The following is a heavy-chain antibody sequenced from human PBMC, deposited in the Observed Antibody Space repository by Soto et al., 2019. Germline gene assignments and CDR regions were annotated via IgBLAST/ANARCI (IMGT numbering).Heavy chain of an antibody. CDR3: SRVDPSDNSPDY. Sequence: GGSLRRTCTVSLGSEFNFNDQYMDWGRQGPGKGLEWVGRTRNRVNSFSTAYGASVQGRFTISRDDSKNTVYLQMNSLKTEDTAVYYCSRVDPSDNSPDYWGQGTMFTVSS. J-gene: IGHJ4*02. V-gene: IGHV3-72*01. D-gene: IGHD1-20*01. CDR2: TRNRVNSFST. CDR1: EFNFNDQY.